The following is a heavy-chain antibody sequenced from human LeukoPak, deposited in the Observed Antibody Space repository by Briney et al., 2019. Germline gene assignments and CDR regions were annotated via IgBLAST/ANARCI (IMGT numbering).Heavy chain of an antibody. D-gene: IGHD5-12*01. CDR2: INPNSGGT. J-gene: IGHJ3*02. Sequence: ASVKVSCKASGYTFTGYYMHWARQAPGQGLEWMGWINPNSGGTNYAQKFQGRVTMTRDTSISTAYMELSRLGSDDTAVYYCARVRKWLRLRNDAFDIWGQGTMVTVSS. CDR1: GYTFTGYY. V-gene: IGHV1-2*02. CDR3: ARVRKWLRLRNDAFDI.